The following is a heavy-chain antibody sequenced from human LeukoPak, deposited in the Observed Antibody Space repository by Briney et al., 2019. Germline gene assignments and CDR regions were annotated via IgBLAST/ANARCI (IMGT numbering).Heavy chain of an antibody. CDR2: VYHSGST. J-gene: IGHJ6*02. CDR1: GGSISSGGYS. D-gene: IGHD2-21*01. Sequence: SQTLSLTCAVSGGSISSGGYSWSWIRQPPGKGLEWIGYVYHSGSTYYNPSLKSRVTISVGTSKNQFSLKLSSVTAADTAVYYCARVAIPRYYYYYGMDVWGQGTTVTVSS. CDR3: ARVAIPRYYYYYGMDV. V-gene: IGHV4-30-2*01.